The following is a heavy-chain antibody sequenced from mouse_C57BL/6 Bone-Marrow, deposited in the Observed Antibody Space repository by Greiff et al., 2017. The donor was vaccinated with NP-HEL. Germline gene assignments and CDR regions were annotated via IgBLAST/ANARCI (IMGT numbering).Heavy chain of an antibody. Sequence: EVKLMESGGGLVQPGGSMKLSCVASGFTFSNYWMNWVRQSPEKGLEWVAQIRLKSDNYATHYAESVKGRFTISRDDSKSSVYLQMNNLRAEDTGIYYCTGGGLRRRIPYYYAMDYWGQGTSVTVSS. J-gene: IGHJ4*01. CDR1: GFTFSNYW. CDR2: IRLKSDNYAT. V-gene: IGHV6-3*01. CDR3: TGGGLRRRIPYYYAMDY. D-gene: IGHD2-4*01.